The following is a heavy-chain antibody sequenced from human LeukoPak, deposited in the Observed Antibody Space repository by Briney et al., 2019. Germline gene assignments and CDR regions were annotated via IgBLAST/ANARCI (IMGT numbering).Heavy chain of an antibody. V-gene: IGHV4-34*01. J-gene: IGHJ4*02. Sequence: PSETLSLTCAVYGVSFSGYYWSWIRQPPGKGLEWIGEINHSGSTNYNPSLKSRVTISVDTSKNQFSLKLSSVTAADTAVYYCARGQQKVDYWGQGTLVTVSS. CDR1: GVSFSGYY. CDR2: INHSGST. CDR3: ARGQQKVDY.